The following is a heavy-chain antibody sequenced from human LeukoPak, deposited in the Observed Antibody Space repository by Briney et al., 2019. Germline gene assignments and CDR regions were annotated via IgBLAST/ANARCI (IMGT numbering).Heavy chain of an antibody. D-gene: IGHD3-10*01. CDR1: GFTFSDYY. J-gene: IGHJ4*02. V-gene: IGHV3-11*04. CDR3: ATRFGEYYYFDY. CDR2: ISSSGSTI. Sequence: PGGSLRLSSAASGFTFSDYYMSWIRQAPGKGLEWVSYISSSGSTIYYADSVKGRFTISRDNAKTSLYLQMNSLRAEDTAVYYCATRFGEYYYFDYWGQGTLVTVSS.